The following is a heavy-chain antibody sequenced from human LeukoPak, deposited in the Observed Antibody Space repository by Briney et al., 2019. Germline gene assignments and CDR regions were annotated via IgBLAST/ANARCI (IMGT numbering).Heavy chain of an antibody. V-gene: IGHV3-21*01. J-gene: IGHJ6*03. CDR1: GFTFSSYS. CDR3: ARDVTILELAYYVDL. D-gene: IGHD5-24*01. Sequence: GGCLRLSCAAYGFTFSSYSMNWLRQAPGKGLEWVSSISSSSSYIYYADSVKGRFTISRDNAKNSLYLQMNSLRAEDTAVCHCARDVTILELAYYVDLWRKGTSVTVSS. CDR2: ISSSSSYI.